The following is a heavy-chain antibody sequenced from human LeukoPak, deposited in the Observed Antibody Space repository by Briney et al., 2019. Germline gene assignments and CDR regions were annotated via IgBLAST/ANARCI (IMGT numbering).Heavy chain of an antibody. V-gene: IGHV1-18*01. Sequence: ASVKVSCKASGYTFTIYGISWVRQAPGQGLEWMGWISAYNGNTNYAQKLQGRVTMTTDTSTSTAYMELRSLRSDDTAVYYCARDRYYDSSGYYYSPFDYWGQGTLVTVSS. CDR2: ISAYNGNT. J-gene: IGHJ4*02. D-gene: IGHD3-22*01. CDR1: GYTFTIYG. CDR3: ARDRYYDSSGYYYSPFDY.